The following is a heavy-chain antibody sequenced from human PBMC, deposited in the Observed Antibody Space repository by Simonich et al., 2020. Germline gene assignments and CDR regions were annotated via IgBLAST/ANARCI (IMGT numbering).Heavy chain of an antibody. CDR3: ARDYSNYDAFDI. D-gene: IGHD4-4*01. J-gene: IGHJ3*02. CDR1: GFTFSSYW. CDR2: ISSEGSRT. Sequence: EVQLVESGGGLVQPGGSLRLSCAASGFTFSSYWMHWVRQAPGKGLGWCSRISSEGSRTSYADSVKGRFTISRDNAKNTLYLQMNSLRAEDTAVYYCARDYSNYDAFDIWGQGTMVTGSS. V-gene: IGHV3-74*01.